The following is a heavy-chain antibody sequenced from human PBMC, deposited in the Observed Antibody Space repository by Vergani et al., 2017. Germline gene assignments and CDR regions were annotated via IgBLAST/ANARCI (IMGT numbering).Heavy chain of an antibody. CDR1: GFTFSSYG. D-gene: IGHD1-26*01. V-gene: IGHV3-30*18. J-gene: IGHJ4*02. CDR2: ISYDGSNK. CDR3: AKRGATGSLYYFDY. Sequence: VQLVESGGGVVQPGRSLRLSCAASGFTFSSYGMHWVRQAPGKGLEWVAVISYDGSNKYYADSVKGRFTISRDNSKNTLYLQMNSLRAEDTAVYYCAKRGATGSLYYFDYWGQGTLVTVSS.